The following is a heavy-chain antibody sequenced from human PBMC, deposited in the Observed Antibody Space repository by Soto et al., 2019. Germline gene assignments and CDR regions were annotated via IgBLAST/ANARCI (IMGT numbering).Heavy chain of an antibody. J-gene: IGHJ6*02. CDR1: GFTFTNYW. CDR2: INQDGSER. CDR3: ARGDIVVVVAAGGMDV. D-gene: IGHD2-15*01. V-gene: IGHV3-7*01. Sequence: PGGSLRLSCVASGFTFTNYWMTWVRQAPGKGLEWVANINQDGSERTHVDSVKGRFTVSRDNAKNSLYLEMNRLRAEDTAVYYCARGDIVVVVAAGGMDVWGQGTTVTVPS.